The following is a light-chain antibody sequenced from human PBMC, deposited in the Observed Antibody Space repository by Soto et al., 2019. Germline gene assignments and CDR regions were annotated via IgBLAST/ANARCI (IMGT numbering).Light chain of an antibody. CDR1: SSYVGAYKF. CDR2: DVT. J-gene: IGLJ1*01. V-gene: IGLV2-14*03. Sequence: QSVLTQPASVSGSPGQSITISCTGTSSYVGAYKFVSWYQHHPGKAPKLIIYDVTTRPSGVSNRFSGSKSGDTASLTISGLQSEDEADYYCSSFTSSSTYVFGTGTKVTV. CDR3: SSFTSSSTYV.